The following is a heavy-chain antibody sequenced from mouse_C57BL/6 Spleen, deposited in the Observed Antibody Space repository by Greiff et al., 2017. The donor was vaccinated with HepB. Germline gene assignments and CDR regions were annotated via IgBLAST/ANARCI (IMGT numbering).Heavy chain of an antibody. CDR2: INPYNGGT. V-gene: IGHV1-19*01. Sequence: EVQLQQSGPVLVKPGASVKMSCKASGYTFTDYYMNWVKQSHGKSLEWIGVINPYNGGTSYNQKFKGKATLTVDKSSSTAYMELNSLTSEDSAVYYCARDPVVATDYYAMDYWGQGTSVTVSS. CDR3: ARDPVVATDYYAMDY. D-gene: IGHD1-1*01. CDR1: GYTFTDYY. J-gene: IGHJ4*01.